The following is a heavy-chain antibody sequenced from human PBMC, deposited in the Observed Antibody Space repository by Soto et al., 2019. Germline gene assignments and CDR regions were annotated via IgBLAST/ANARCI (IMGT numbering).Heavy chain of an antibody. V-gene: IGHV1-18*04. J-gene: IGHJ6*02. CDR2: ISTYNSRT. CDR1: GYTFTSHG. D-gene: IGHD2-2*02. CDR3: ARARYCASPSCYKHYYYGMDT. Sequence: ASVKVSCKASGYTFTSHGISWVRQAPGQGLEWLGWISTYNSRTHYAQKVQGRVTMTTDTSTSTAYLGLRSLTFDDTAVYYCARARYCASPSCYKHYYYGMDTWGQGTTVTVSS.